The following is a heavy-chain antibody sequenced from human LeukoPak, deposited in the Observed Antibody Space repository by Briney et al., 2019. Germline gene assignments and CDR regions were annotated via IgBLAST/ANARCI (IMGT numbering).Heavy chain of an antibody. CDR3: ARGYDY. Sequence: SETLSLTCTVSGGSIIGSTYYSGWIRQPPGKGLDWIGIINYSGSTYYNPSLWSRVTISVDTSKNQFSLKLHSVTASDTAVYYCARGYDYWGQGTLVTVSS. CDR2: INYSGST. J-gene: IGHJ4*02. CDR1: GGSIIGSTYY. V-gene: IGHV4-39*01. D-gene: IGHD3-22*01.